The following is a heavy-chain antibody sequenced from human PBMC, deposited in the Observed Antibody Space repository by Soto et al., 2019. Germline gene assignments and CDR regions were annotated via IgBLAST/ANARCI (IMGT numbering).Heavy chain of an antibody. CDR1: CGSISRSDYY. CDR2: IYYSGNT. Sequence: TSETLSLTCTVSCGSISRSDYYWGWIRQPPGKGLEWIGSIYYSGNTYYNPSLKSRVTISVDTSKNQFSLKLSSVTAADTAVYYCARSIDPWGQGTLVTVSS. CDR3: ARSIDP. V-gene: IGHV4-39*07. J-gene: IGHJ5*02.